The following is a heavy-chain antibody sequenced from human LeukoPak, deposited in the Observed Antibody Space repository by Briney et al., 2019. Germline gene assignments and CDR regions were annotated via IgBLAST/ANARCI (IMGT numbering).Heavy chain of an antibody. CDR1: GGSISSSNW. CDR3: ARDRAYSSSWPYYYYGMDV. V-gene: IGHV4-4*02. D-gene: IGHD6-13*01. J-gene: IGHJ6*04. CDR2: IYDSGST. Sequence: SGTLSLTCAVSGGSISSSNWWSWVRQPPGKGLEWIGEIYDSGSTNYNPSLKSRVTISVDKSKNQLSLKLSSVTAADTAVYYCARDRAYSSSWPYYYYGMDVWGKGTTVTVSS.